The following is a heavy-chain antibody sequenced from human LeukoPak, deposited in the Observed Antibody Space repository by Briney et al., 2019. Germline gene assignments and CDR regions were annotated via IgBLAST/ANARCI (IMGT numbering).Heavy chain of an antibody. CDR1: GYTFTGYY. V-gene: IGHV1-2*02. J-gene: IGHJ6*03. CDR2: INPNSGGT. D-gene: IGHD5-24*01. Sequence: ASVKVSCKASGYTFTGYYMHWVRQAPGQGLEWMGWINPNSGGTNYAQKFQGRVTMTRDTSISTADMELSRLRSDDTAVYYCARLAWRDGYNRDPAYYMDVWGKGTTFTVSS. CDR3: ARLAWRDGYNRDPAYYMDV.